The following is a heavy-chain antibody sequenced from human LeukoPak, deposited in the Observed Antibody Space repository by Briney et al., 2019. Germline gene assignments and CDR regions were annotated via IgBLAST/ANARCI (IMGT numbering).Heavy chain of an antibody. CDR2: FYHSGIT. Sequence: SETLSLTCAVYGGSFSGYFWGWIRQPPGKGLEWIGSFYHSGITYYNPSLKSRVTISVETSKNQFSLKLSSVTAADTAVYYCARVTGYMIEDYFDYWGQGTLVTVSS. D-gene: IGHD3-22*01. J-gene: IGHJ4*02. CDR1: GGSFSGYF. V-gene: IGHV4-34*01. CDR3: ARVTGYMIEDYFDY.